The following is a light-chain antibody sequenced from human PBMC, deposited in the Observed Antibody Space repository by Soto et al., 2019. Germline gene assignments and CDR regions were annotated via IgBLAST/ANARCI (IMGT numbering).Light chain of an antibody. Sequence: QSVLTQPPSVSGAPGQGVIISCSGSRSNIGAGYDVHWYQQLPGTSPRFLISTNRNRPSGVPDRFSGSKSGTSASLAITGLQAEDEADYYCQSYDSSLSAYVFGTGTKLTVL. J-gene: IGLJ1*01. CDR3: QSYDSSLSAYV. CDR2: TNR. CDR1: RSNIGAGYD. V-gene: IGLV1-40*01.